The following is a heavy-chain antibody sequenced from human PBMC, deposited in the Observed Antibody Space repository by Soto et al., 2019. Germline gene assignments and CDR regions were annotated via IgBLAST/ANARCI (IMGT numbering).Heavy chain of an antibody. V-gene: IGHV1-3*01. J-gene: IGHJ6*03. CDR1: GYTFTSYA. CDR3: ARGAIVVVPAAIAYYYYYMDV. D-gene: IGHD2-2*02. Sequence: ASVKVSCKASGYTFTSYAMRWVRQAPGQRLEWMGWINAGNGNTKYSQKFQGRVTITRDTSASTAYMELSSLRSEDTAVCYCARGAIVVVPAAIAYYYYYMDVWGKGTTVTVSS. CDR2: INAGNGNT.